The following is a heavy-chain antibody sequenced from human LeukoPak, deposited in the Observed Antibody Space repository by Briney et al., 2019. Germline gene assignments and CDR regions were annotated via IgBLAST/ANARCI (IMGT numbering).Heavy chain of an antibody. CDR3: ARDGANYDFWSGSGHYFDY. CDR1: GFTFSSYA. D-gene: IGHD3-3*01. Sequence: GRSVRLSCAASGFTFSSYAMHWVRQAPGKGLEWVAVISYDGSNKYYADSVKGRFTISRDNSKNTLYLQMNSLRAEDTAVYYCARDGANYDFWSGSGHYFDYWGQGTLVTVSS. CDR2: ISYDGSNK. J-gene: IGHJ4*02. V-gene: IGHV3-30*04.